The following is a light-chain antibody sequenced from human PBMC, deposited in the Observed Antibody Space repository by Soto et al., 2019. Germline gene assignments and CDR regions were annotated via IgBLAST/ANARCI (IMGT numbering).Light chain of an antibody. Sequence: IQLTQSPSSLSASVGDRVTITCRASQTISSWLAWYQQKPGKAPKLLIYKASTLKSGVPSRFSGSGSGTEFTLTISSLQPDDSATYYCQHYSLYSPWTFGQGTKVDIK. CDR2: KAS. CDR3: QHYSLYSPWT. V-gene: IGKV1-5*03. J-gene: IGKJ1*01. CDR1: QTISSW.